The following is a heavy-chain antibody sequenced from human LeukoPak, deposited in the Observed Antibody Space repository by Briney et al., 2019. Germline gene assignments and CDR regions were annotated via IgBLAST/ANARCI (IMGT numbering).Heavy chain of an antibody. J-gene: IGHJ4*02. Sequence: GGSLRLSCAASGFTISTYGMTWVRQAPGKGLEWVSSISSSSSYIYYADSVKGRFTISRDNAKNSLYLQMNSLRAEDTAVYYCARDSDGDWGLTCPYWGRGTLVTVSS. CDR1: GFTISTYG. CDR2: ISSSSSYI. CDR3: ARDSDGDWGLTCPY. D-gene: IGHD3-16*01. V-gene: IGHV3-21*01.